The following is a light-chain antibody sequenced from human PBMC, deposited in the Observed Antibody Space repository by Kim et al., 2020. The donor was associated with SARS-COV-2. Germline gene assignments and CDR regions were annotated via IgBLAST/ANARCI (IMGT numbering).Light chain of an antibody. Sequence: SVSPGERATLSCRASQSISSNLAWYQQKPGQAPRLLIYNASTRATGTPSRFSGSGSGTEFTLTISSLQSEDFAVYSCQQYNKWPYTFGQGTKLEI. J-gene: IGKJ2*01. CDR3: QQYNKWPYT. CDR2: NAS. V-gene: IGKV3-15*01. CDR1: QSISSN.